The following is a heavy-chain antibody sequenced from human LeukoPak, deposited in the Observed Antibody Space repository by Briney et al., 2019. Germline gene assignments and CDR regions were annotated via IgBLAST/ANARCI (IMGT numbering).Heavy chain of an antibody. CDR1: GYTFTSYG. CDR2: IGAYDGNT. J-gene: IGHJ4*02. D-gene: IGHD3-10*01. CDR3: ARDGYGSGKGYFDY. Sequence: ASVKVSCKASGYTFTSYGISWVRQAPGQGLEWMGWIGAYDGNTNSAQKFQGRVTMTTDTSTSTAYMELRSLRSDDTAVYYCARDGYGSGKGYFDYWGQGTLVTVSS. V-gene: IGHV1-18*01.